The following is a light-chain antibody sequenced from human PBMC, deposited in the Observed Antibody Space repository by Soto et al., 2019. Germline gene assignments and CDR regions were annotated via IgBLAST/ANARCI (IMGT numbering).Light chain of an antibody. J-gene: IGKJ2*02. CDR3: QQYDSTSCT. CDR1: QSVSSSY. Sequence: EIVLTQSPGTLSLSPGERATLSCRASQSVSSSYLAWYQQKPGQAPRLLIYGASSRATGIPDRFSGSGSGTDFPLPISRLQPEDFAVYYCQQYDSTSCTFGQGTKLEIK. CDR2: GAS. V-gene: IGKV3-20*01.